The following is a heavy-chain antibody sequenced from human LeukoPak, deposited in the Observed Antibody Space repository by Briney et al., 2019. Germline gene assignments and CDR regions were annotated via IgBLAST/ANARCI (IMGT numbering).Heavy chain of an antibody. CDR2: ISGSGGST. J-gene: IGHJ4*02. CDR3: AKDVRAYSSGYYPAGYSDY. D-gene: IGHD5-18*01. Sequence: GGSLRLSCAASGFTFSNYAMSWVRQAPGKGLEWVSTISGSGGSTYFADSVKGRFSISRDNSKNTLYLQMNSLRAEDTALYYCAKDVRAYSSGYYPAGYSDYWGQGTLVTVSS. V-gene: IGHV3-23*01. CDR1: GFTFSNYA.